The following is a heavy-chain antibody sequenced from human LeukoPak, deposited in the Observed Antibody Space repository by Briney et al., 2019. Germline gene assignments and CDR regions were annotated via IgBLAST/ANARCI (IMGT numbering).Heavy chain of an antibody. CDR1: GYTFTRHD. CDR2: MNPNTGNA. J-gene: IGHJ5*02. Sequence: ASVKVSCKTSGYTFTRHDIHWVRQGTGQGLEWIGWMNPNTGNAGYAPTFQGRVTMTRNTAISTAYMEVSGLRSDDTAVYYCARGPRSNWFDPWGQGTLVTVSS. V-gene: IGHV1-8*01. CDR3: ARGPRSNWFDP.